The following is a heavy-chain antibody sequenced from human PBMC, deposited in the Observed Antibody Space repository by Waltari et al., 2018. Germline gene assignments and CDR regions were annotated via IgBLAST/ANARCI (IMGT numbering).Heavy chain of an antibody. Sequence: QVQLQESGPGLVKPSETLSLTCTVSGGSISSYYWSWIRQPAGKGLEWIGRIYTSGSTNYTPSLKSRVTMSVDTSKNQFSLKLSSVTAADTAVYYCARAPYYYDSSGPYYFDYWGQGTLVTVSS. D-gene: IGHD3-22*01. CDR3: ARAPYYYDSSGPYYFDY. V-gene: IGHV4-4*07. CDR2: IYTSGST. J-gene: IGHJ4*02. CDR1: GGSISSYY.